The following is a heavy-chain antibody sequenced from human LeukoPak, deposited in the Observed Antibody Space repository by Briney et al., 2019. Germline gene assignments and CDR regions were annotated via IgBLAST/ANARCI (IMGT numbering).Heavy chain of an antibody. CDR2: INHSGST. Sequence: SETLSLTCAVYGGSFSGYYWSWIRQPPGKGLEWIGEINHSGSTNYNPSLKSRVTISVDTSKNQFSLKLSSVTAADTAMYYCAKDEGRLITNWYRQYWGQGTPVTVSS. V-gene: IGHV4-34*01. J-gene: IGHJ4*02. D-gene: IGHD1-1*01. CDR1: GGSFSGYY. CDR3: AKDEGRLITNWYRQY.